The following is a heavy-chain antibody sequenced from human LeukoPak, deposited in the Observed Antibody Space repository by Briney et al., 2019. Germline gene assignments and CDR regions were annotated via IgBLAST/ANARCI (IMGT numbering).Heavy chain of an antibody. D-gene: IGHD6-13*01. CDR2: INWNGGST. CDR3: ARGLAAAGTAY. V-gene: IGHV3-20*04. CDR1: GFTFDEYG. Sequence: GGSLRLSCAASGFTFDEYGMSWVREAPGKGLEWVSGINWNGGSTGYADSVKGRFTISRDNAKNSLYLQMNSLRAEDTALYYCARGLAAAGTAYWGQGTLVTVPS. J-gene: IGHJ4*02.